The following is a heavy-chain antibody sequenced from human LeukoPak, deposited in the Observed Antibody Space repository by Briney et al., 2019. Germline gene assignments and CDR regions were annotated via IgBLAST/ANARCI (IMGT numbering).Heavy chain of an antibody. D-gene: IGHD6-19*01. V-gene: IGHV1-18*01. CDR1: GYTFTSYG. CDR3: ARGGSSGWRTPNDDY. J-gene: IGHJ4*02. Sequence: ASVKVSCKASGYTFTSYGISWVRQAPGQGPEWMGWSSAYNGNTNYGQKLQGRVTMTTDTSTSTAYMELRSLKSDDTAVYYCARGGSSGWRTPNDDYWGQGTLVTVSS. CDR2: SSAYNGNT.